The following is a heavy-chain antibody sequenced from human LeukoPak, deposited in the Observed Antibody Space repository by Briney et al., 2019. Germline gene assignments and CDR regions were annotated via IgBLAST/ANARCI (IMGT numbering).Heavy chain of an antibody. D-gene: IGHD1-26*01. V-gene: IGHV2-5*02. CDR3: AHRIVGATLFDY. CDR1: GFSLSTSGVG. Sequence: SGPTLVKPTQTLTLTCTFSGFSLSTSGVGVGWIRQPPGKALEWLALIYWDDDKRYSPSLKRRLTITKDTSKNQVVLTMTNMDPVDTATYYCAHRIVGATLFDYWGQGTLVTVSS. CDR2: IYWDDDK. J-gene: IGHJ4*02.